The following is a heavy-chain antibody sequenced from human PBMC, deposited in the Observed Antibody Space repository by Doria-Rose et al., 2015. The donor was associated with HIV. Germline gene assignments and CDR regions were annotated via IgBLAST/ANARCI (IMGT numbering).Heavy chain of an antibody. CDR1: GVSLSSPGMG. CDR2: IFSDDER. CDR3: ARIKSSRWYHKYYFDF. D-gene: IGHD6-13*01. Sequence: QESGPVLVKPTETLTLTCTVSGVSLSSPGMGVSWIRQPPGKALKWLAHIFSDDERSYKTSLKSRLTISRGTSKSQVVLTMTDMDPVDTATYYCARIKSSRWYHKYYFDFWGQGTLVIVSA. J-gene: IGHJ4*02. V-gene: IGHV2-26*01.